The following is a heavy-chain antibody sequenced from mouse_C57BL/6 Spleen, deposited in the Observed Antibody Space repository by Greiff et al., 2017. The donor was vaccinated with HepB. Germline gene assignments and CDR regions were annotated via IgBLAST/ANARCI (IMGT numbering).Heavy chain of an antibody. CDR2: IDPSDSYT. Sequence: VQLQQSGAELVKPGASVKLSCKASGYTFTSYWMQWVKQRPGQGLEWIGEIDPSDSYTNYNQKFKGKATLTVDTSSSTAYMQLSSLTSEDSAVYYCARREGLSYWGQGTLVTVSA. CDR3: ARREGLSY. D-gene: IGHD3-3*01. V-gene: IGHV1-50*01. CDR1: GYTFTSYW. J-gene: IGHJ3*01.